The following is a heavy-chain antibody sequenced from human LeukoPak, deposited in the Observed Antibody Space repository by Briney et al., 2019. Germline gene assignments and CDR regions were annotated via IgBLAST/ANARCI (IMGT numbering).Heavy chain of an antibody. J-gene: IGHJ5*02. Sequence: GGSLRLSCAASGFTFDDYAMHWVRQAPGKGLEWVSLISWEGGSTYYADSVKGRFTISRDNSKNSLYLQMNSLRVEDTAVYYCAKDGVVAALGDNWFDPWGQGTLVTASS. D-gene: IGHD2-15*01. CDR1: GFTFDDYA. V-gene: IGHV3-43D*03. CDR3: AKDGVVAALGDNWFDP. CDR2: ISWEGGST.